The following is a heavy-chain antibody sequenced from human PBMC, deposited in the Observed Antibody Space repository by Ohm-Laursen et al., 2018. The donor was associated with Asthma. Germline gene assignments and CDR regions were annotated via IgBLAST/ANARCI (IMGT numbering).Heavy chain of an antibody. V-gene: IGHV4-31*02. D-gene: IGHD3-22*01. Sequence: SQTLSLTCSVSGGSISSGDYYWSWIRQHPGKGLEWIGYIYYSGITYSNPSLRSRVSISVDTFKNQFSLKLSPVTAADTAVYYCARGTFYYESTGYYFFDHWGQGTLVTVSS. CDR3: ARGTFYYESTGYYFFDH. CDR2: IYYSGIT. J-gene: IGHJ4*02. CDR1: GGSISSGDYY.